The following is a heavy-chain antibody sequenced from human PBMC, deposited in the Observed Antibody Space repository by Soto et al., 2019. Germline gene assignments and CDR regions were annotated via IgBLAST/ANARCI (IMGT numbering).Heavy chain of an antibody. CDR3: ARDVDFGEEDV. V-gene: IGHV1-58*02. D-gene: IGHD4-17*01. CDR1: GVNFRDSS. J-gene: IGHJ6*02. Sequence: GASVKVSCKASGVNFRDSSIQCVRQARGQGLEWIGWIVVATGNTNYAQMLQQRVTITRDMSTGTAYMELNSLRSEDTAVYYCARDVDFGEEDVWGQGTTVTVSS. CDR2: IVVATGNT.